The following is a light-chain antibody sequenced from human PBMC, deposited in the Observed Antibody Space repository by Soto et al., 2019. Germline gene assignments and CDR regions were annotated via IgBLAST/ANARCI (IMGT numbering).Light chain of an antibody. CDR2: DVS. J-gene: IGLJ2*01. CDR3: SSYTSSSTLGV. CDR1: SSDVGGYNY. Sequence: QSALTQPASVSGSPGQSITISCTGTSSDVGGYNYVSWYQQHPGQAPKLMIYDVSNRPSGVSNRFSGSKSGNTASLTISGLQAEDEADYYCSSYTSSSTLGVFGGGTKLPVL. V-gene: IGLV2-14*01.